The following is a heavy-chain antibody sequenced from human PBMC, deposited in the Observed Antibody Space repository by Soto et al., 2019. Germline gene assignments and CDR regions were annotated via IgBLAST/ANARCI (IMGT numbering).Heavy chain of an antibody. CDR3: ARVSYALFDY. CDR2: ITSDGSTI. J-gene: IGHJ4*02. D-gene: IGHD4-17*01. Sequence: GGSLRLSCAASGFTFSSYGMHWVRQAPGKGLEWVAVITSDGSTIYYADSVKGRFTISRDNAKNSLYLQMNSLRAEDTAVYYCARVSYALFDYWGQGTLVTVSS. CDR1: GFTFSSYG. V-gene: IGHV3-30*03.